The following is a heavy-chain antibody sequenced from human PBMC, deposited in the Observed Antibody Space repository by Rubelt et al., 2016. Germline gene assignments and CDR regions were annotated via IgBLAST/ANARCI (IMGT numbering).Heavy chain of an antibody. CDR1: GGSISSYY. CDR2: IYYSGST. V-gene: IGHV4-59*08. CDR3: ARHHRRSCGGDCYAFDI. J-gene: IGHJ3*02. Sequence: GPGLVKPSETLSLTCTVSGGSISSYYWSWIRQPPGKGLEWIGYIYYSGSTNYNPSLMSRLTISVDTSKNQFSLKLSSVTAADTAAYYCARHHRRSCGGDCYAFDIWGQGTMVTVAS. D-gene: IGHD2-21*02.